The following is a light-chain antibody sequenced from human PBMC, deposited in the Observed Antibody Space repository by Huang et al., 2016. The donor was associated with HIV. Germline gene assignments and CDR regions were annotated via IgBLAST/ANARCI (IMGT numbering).Light chain of an antibody. Sequence: IVMTQSPDTLSVSPGEKATLSCSAGQNIVHSLAWYQQKPGQAPKRLIYGTSNRGAGILGRFSGSGSGTEFTLIINGLQSDEDGVYYCQQYHNWPPVTFGQGTKVEI. J-gene: IGKJ1*01. V-gene: IGKV3-15*01. CDR2: GTS. CDR3: QQYHNWPPVT. CDR1: QNIVHS.